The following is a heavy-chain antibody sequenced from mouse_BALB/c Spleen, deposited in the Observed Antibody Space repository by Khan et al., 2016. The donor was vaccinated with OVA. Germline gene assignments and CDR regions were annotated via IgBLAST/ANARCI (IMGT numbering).Heavy chain of an antibody. CDR1: GSTFTDYY. CDR3: AREWAAWFPY. Sequence: VQLVESGAELARPGASVKLSCKASGSTFTDYYINWMRQRTGQGLDWIGEISPGSDKTYYNEKFKGKATLTVDKSSSTAYMQLSSLTSQDSAVYFWAREWAAWFPYWGQGTLVTVSA. J-gene: IGHJ3*01. CDR2: ISPGSDKT. V-gene: IGHV1-77*01.